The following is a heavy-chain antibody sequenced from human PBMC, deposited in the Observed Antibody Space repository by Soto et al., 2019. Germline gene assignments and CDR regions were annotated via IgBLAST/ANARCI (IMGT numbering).Heavy chain of an antibody. CDR3: VHSEGLTVFRGVTPPSI. V-gene: IGHV2-5*01. CDR2: IYWNDDK. CDR1: AFSFSTSAVG. Sequence: SGPTLVNPTQTLTLTCTFSAFSFSTSAVGVGWIRQPPGKALEWLALIYWNDDKRYSPSLKSRLTITKDTSKNQVVLTMTDMDPVDTATYYCVHSEGLTVFRGVTPPSIWGQGTPVTVSS. J-gene: IGHJ4*02. D-gene: IGHD3-10*01.